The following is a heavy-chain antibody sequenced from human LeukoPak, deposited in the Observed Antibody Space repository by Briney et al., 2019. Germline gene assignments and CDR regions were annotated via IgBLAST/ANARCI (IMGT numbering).Heavy chain of an antibody. CDR2: ITASGDTI. CDR3: ARPLLNYYYYVDV. Sequence: GGSLRPSCAASGFNFSTYEMNWVRQAPGKGLEWISYITASGDTIYYADSVKGRFTISRDNAKNSLYLQMNSLRAEDTGVYYCARPLLNYYYYVDVWGKGTTVTVSS. J-gene: IGHJ6*03. V-gene: IGHV3-48*03. CDR1: GFNFSTYE.